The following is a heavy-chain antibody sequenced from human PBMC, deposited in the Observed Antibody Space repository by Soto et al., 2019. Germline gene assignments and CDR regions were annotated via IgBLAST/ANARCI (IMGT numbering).Heavy chain of an antibody. CDR2: MNPNTGNT. CDR1: GYTFTGYY. J-gene: IGHJ4*02. CDR3: ARGQLATLTDF. Sequence: ASVKVSCKASGYTFTGYYMHWARQAPGQGLEWMGWMNPNTGNTRYAQKFQGRLIMTRDTSISTAYMEMGSLTSEDTAVYYCARGQLATLTDFWGQGTQVTVSS. D-gene: IGHD3-9*01. V-gene: IGHV1-8*02.